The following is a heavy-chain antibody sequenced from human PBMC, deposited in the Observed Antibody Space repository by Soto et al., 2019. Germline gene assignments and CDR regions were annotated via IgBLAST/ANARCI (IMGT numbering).Heavy chain of an antibody. J-gene: IGHJ5*02. CDR2: ISAYNGNT. CDR3: ARNYYDSSGYPYNWFDP. V-gene: IGHV1-18*01. CDR1: GYTFTSYG. Sequence: GASVKVSCKASGYTFTSYGISWVRQAPGQGLEWVGWISAYNGNTNYAQKLQGRVTMTTDTSTSTAYMELRSLRSDDTAVYYCARNYYDSSGYPYNWFDPWGQGTLVTVSS. D-gene: IGHD3-22*01.